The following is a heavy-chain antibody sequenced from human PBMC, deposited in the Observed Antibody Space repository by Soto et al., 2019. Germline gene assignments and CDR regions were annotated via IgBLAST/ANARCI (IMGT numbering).Heavy chain of an antibody. CDR2: ISYDGSNK. Sequence: QVQLVESGGGVVQPGRSLRLSCAASGFTFSSYGMHWVRQAPGKGLEWVAVISYDGSNKYYADSVKGRFTISRDNSNNTLYLQMNSLRAEDTAVYYCAKDLGDYGDYFDYWGQGTLLTVSS. V-gene: IGHV3-30*18. D-gene: IGHD4-17*01. CDR1: GFTFSSYG. J-gene: IGHJ4*02. CDR3: AKDLGDYGDYFDY.